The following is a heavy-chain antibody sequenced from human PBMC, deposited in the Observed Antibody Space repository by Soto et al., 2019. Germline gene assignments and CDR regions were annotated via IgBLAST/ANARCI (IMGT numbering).Heavy chain of an antibody. CDR1: GGPFSSYA. V-gene: IGHV1-69*06. J-gene: IGHJ6*02. Sequence: GGSVKVSCKACGGPFSSYAISWVRQAPGQGLEWTGGIIPIFGTANYAQKFQGRVTITADKSTSTAYMELSSLRSEETAVYYCARGLRYFDWLPTQAYYYYYGMDVWGQGTTVTVSS. CDR3: ARGLRYFDWLPTQAYYYYYGMDV. D-gene: IGHD3-9*01. CDR2: IIPIFGTA.